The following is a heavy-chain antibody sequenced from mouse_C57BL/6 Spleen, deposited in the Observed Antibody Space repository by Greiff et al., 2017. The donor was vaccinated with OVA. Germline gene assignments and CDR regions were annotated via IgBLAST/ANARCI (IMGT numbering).Heavy chain of an antibody. V-gene: IGHV1-62-2*01. CDR2: FYPGSGSI. Sequence: QVQLQQSGAELVKPGASVKLSCKASGYTFTEYTIHWVKQRSGQGLEWIGWFYPGSGSIKYNEKFKDKATLTADKSSSTVYMELSRLTSEDSAVYFCARHEGGVYYGYDVTAWFAYWGQGTLVTVSA. CDR3: ARHEGGVYYGYDVTAWFAY. CDR1: GYTFTEYT. D-gene: IGHD2-2*01. J-gene: IGHJ3*01.